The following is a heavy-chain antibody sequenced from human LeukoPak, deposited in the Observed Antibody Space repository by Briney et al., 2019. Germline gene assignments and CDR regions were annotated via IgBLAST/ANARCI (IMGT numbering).Heavy chain of an antibody. V-gene: IGHV4-39*07. CDR3: ARVWHSSGYQSGSYFDY. CDR1: GDSINNNVYY. D-gene: IGHD3-22*01. Sequence: PSETLSLTCTVSGDSINNNVYYWGWIRQPPGKGLEWIGSIYYSGSTYYNPSLKSRVTISVDMSKNQFSLKLSSVTAADTAVYYCARVWHSSGYQSGSYFDYWGQGTLVTVSS. CDR2: IYYSGST. J-gene: IGHJ4*02.